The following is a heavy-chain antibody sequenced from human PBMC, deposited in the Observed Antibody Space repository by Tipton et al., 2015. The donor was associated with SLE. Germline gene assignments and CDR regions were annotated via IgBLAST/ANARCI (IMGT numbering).Heavy chain of an antibody. CDR2: IYPGDFDT. V-gene: IGHV5-51*03. J-gene: IGHJ2*01. CDR1: GYNFGTYW. CDR3: ARRGPGRSDWYFDL. Sequence: QLVQSGAEVKQPGESLKIFCEASGYNFGTYWIGWVRQMPGKGLEWMGIIYPGDFDTKYSPSFQGQITISVDNSISTAYLQWSSLKASDTGMYYCARRGPGRSDWYFDLWGRGTLVTVSS. D-gene: IGHD3-10*01.